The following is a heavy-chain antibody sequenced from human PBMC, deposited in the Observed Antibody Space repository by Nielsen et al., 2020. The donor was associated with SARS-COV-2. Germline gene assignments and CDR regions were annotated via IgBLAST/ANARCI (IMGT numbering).Heavy chain of an antibody. Sequence: GGSLRLSCVASGFTFSTYWMHWVRQAPGKGLVWVSRINSDGSSTSYADSVKGRFTISRDNAKNTLYLQMNSLRAEDTAVYYCVRGLQVPNGLAHRWGQGTLVTVSS. CDR2: INSDGSST. CDR3: VRGLQVPNGLAHR. CDR1: GFTFSTYW. J-gene: IGHJ4*02. V-gene: IGHV3-74*01. D-gene: IGHD3-16*01.